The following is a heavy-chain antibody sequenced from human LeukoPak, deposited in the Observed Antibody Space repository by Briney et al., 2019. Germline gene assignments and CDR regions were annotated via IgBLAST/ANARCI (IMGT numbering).Heavy chain of an antibody. CDR3: ARHFRLRNYYGSGSYFLGDAFDI. J-gene: IGHJ3*02. Sequence: SETLSLTCTVSGGSISSNLYYWVWIRQPPGKGLEWIGNIYYSGNTYYNPSLKSRVTISVDTSKNQFSLKLSSVTAADTAVYYCARHFRLRNYYGSGSYFLGDAFDIWGQGTMVTVSS. V-gene: IGHV4-39*01. D-gene: IGHD3-10*01. CDR2: IYYSGNT. CDR1: GGSISSNLYY.